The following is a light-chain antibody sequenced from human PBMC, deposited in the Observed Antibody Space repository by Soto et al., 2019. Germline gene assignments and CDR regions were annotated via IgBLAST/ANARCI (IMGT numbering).Light chain of an antibody. V-gene: IGKV1-5*01. CDR2: IAS. Sequence: DIQMTQSPSSLSASVGDRVTITCRASQSISNYLNWYQQKPGKAPQLLIYIASTLESGVPSRFSGTGSGTEFTLIISSLQPDDFATYYCQQYNSYSATFGQGTKVDI. CDR3: QQYNSYSAT. J-gene: IGKJ1*01. CDR1: QSISNY.